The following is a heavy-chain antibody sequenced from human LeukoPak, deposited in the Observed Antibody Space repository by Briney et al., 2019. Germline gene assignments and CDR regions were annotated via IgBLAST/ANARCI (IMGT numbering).Heavy chain of an antibody. D-gene: IGHD1-20*01. V-gene: IGHV5-51*01. Sequence: GESLKISCKGSGYKLTDYWIGWVRQMPGKGLEWMGIIYPGDSDTRYSPSFQGQVTISADKSISTAYLQWSSLKASDTAMYYCARHSSNWNRPISAFDIWGQGTMVTVSS. CDR2: IYPGDSDT. CDR3: ARHSSNWNRPISAFDI. J-gene: IGHJ3*02. CDR1: GYKLTDYW.